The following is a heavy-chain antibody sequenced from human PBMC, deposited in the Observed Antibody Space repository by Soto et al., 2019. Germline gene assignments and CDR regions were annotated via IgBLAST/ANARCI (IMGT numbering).Heavy chain of an antibody. V-gene: IGHV1-69*06. CDR2: IIPIFGTA. J-gene: IGHJ4*02. Sequence: QVQLVQSGAEVKKPGSSVKVSCKASGGTFGSYAISWVRQAPGQGLEWMGGIIPIFGTANYAQKFQGRVTITADKSTSTANMELSSLRSEDTAVYYCARGGYCGGDCYSLDFDYWGQGTLVTVSS. D-gene: IGHD2-21*02. CDR3: ARGGYCGGDCYSLDFDY. CDR1: GGTFGSYA.